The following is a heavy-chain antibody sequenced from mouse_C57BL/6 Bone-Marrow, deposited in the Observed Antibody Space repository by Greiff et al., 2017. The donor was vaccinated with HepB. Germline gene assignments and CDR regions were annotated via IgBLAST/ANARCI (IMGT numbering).Heavy chain of an antibody. D-gene: IGHD1-1*01. CDR1: GFTFSDYG. CDR3: ARGYYGSSLYFDY. Sequence: EVKLMESGGGLVKPGGSLKLSCAASGFTFSDYGMHWVRQAPEKGLEWVAYISSGSSTIYYADTVKGRFTISRDNAKNTLFLQMTSLRSEDTAMYYCARGYYGSSLYFDYWGQGTTLTVSS. V-gene: IGHV5-17*01. CDR2: ISSGSSTI. J-gene: IGHJ2*01.